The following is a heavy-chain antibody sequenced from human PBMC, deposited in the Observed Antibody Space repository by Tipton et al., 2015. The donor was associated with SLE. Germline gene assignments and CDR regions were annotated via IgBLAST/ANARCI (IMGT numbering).Heavy chain of an antibody. Sequence: TLSLTCTVSGGSISSYYWSWIRQPPGKGLEWIGYIYYSGSTNYNPSLKSRVTISVDTSKNQFSLKLSSVTAADTAVYYCARSFLDSSGYYYDNFDYWSQGTLVNESS. CDR3: ARSFLDSSGYYYDNFDY. V-gene: IGHV4-59*12. D-gene: IGHD3-22*01. J-gene: IGHJ4*02. CDR1: GGSISSYY. CDR2: IYYSGST.